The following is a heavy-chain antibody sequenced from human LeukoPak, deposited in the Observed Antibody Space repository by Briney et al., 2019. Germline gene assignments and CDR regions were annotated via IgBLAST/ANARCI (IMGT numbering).Heavy chain of an antibody. V-gene: IGHV3-7*01. CDR2: IKQDGSEK. D-gene: IGHD3-3*01. J-gene: IGHJ4*02. CDR1: GFTFSSYW. Sequence: GGSLRLSCAASGFTFSSYWMSWVRQAPGKGLEWVANIKQDGSEKYYVDSVKGRFTISRDNAKNSLYLQMNSLRAEDTAVYYCARAVLRFLEWSDSGYFDYWGQGTLSPSPQ. CDR3: ARAVLRFLEWSDSGYFDY.